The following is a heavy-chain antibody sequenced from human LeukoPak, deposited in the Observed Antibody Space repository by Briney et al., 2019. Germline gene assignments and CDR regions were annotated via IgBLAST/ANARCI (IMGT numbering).Heavy chain of an antibody. V-gene: IGHV3-23*01. D-gene: IGHD6-6*01. CDR2: ISGSGGTT. CDR3: AKDPYRSSSGLGDC. J-gene: IGHJ4*02. Sequence: PGGSLILSCAASGFTFSSYAMSWVRQAPGKGLEWVSSISGSGGTTYYADSVKGRFTISRDNSKNMMYLQMNSLRAEDTAVYYCAKDPYRSSSGLGDCWGQGTLVTVSS. CDR1: GFTFSSYA.